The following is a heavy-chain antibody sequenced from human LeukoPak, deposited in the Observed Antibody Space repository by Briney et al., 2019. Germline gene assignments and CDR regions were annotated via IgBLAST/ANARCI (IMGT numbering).Heavy chain of an antibody. CDR3: ARRALPPAYCGGDCFDAFDI. J-gene: IGHJ3*02. Sequence: GESLKISCKGSGYRFTSYWISWVRQMPGKGLEWMGRIDPSDSYTNYSPSFQGHVTISADKSISTAYLQWSSLKAPDTAMYYCARRALPPAYCGGDCFDAFDIWGQGTRVTVSS. V-gene: IGHV5-10-1*01. CDR1: GYRFTSYW. CDR2: IDPSDSYT. D-gene: IGHD2-21*02.